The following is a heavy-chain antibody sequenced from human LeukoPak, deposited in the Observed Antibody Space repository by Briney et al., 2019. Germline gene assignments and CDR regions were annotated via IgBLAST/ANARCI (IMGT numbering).Heavy chain of an antibody. CDR1: GFTFTDYW. V-gene: IGHV3-7*01. CDR3: ARDGTAAGLYFDL. J-gene: IGHJ4*01. Sequence: GGSLRLSCEVSGFTFTDYWMNWVRQAPGKGPEWVASIRQDGSEKTYVDSVKGRFTISRDNTKNSLSLQLNGLRAEDTAVYYCARDGTAAGLYFDLWGQGTLVAVSS. D-gene: IGHD6-13*01. CDR2: IRQDGSEK.